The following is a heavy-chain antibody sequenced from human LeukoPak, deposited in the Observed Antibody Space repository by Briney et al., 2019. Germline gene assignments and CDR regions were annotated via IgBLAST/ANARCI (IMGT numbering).Heavy chain of an antibody. CDR3: ATTSRSVSFDY. D-gene: IGHD2/OR15-2a*01. J-gene: IGHJ4*02. Sequence: GGSPRLSCAASGFTFTNYWMNWVRQAPGEGLEWVAHIKPDGSGTEYVDSVKGRFTISRDNAKNSLYLQMNSLTAEDTAVYYCATTSRSVSFDYWGQGTLVTVSS. CDR1: GFTFTNYW. CDR2: IKPDGSGT. V-gene: IGHV3-7*01.